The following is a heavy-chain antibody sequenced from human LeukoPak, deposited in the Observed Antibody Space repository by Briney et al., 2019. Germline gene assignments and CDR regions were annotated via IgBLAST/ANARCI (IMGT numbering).Heavy chain of an antibody. D-gene: IGHD1-26*01. J-gene: IGHJ5*02. CDR1: GYTLTELS. Sequence: ASVKVSCKVSGYTLTELSMHWVRQAPGKGLEWMGGFDPEDGETIYAQKFQGGVTMTEDTSTDTAYMELSGLRSEDTAVYYCATAPSGPLVTNWFDPWGQGTLVTVSS. V-gene: IGHV1-24*01. CDR3: ATAPSGPLVTNWFDP. CDR2: FDPEDGET.